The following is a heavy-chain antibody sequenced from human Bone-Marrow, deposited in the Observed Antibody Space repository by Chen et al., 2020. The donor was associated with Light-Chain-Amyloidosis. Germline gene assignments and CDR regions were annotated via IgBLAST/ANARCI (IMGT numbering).Heavy chain of an antibody. Sequence: QLPLQESGPGLVKPSETLSLTCTVSGGSIRSSSYYWGWIRQPPGKGLEWIGSIYYSGSTYYNPSLKSRVTISVDTSKNQFSLKLSSVTAADTAVYYCARAGDGSYYYMDVWGKGTTVTVSS. V-gene: IGHV4-39*01. CDR1: GGSIRSSSYY. J-gene: IGHJ6*03. CDR2: IYYSGST. D-gene: IGHD7-27*01. CDR3: ARAGDGSYYYMDV.